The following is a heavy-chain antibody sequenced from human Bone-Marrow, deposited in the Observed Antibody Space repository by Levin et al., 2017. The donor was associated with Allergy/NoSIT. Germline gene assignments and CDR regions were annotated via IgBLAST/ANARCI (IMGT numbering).Heavy chain of an antibody. CDR3: AKSKIEAMTVNAFDV. V-gene: IGHV4-4*02. J-gene: IGHJ3*01. CDR2: IYETGST. Sequence: PSETLSLTCAVSGGSISSSHWWSWVRQAPGKGLEWIGEIYETGSTNYNPSLQSRVSMSVDKSNNLFSLRLSSVTAADTAIYYCAKSKIEAMTVNAFDVWGQGTMVTVSA. D-gene: IGHD4-11*01. CDR1: GGSISSSHW.